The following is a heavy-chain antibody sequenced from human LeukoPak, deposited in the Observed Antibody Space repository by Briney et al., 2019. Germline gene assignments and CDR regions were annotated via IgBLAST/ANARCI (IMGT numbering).Heavy chain of an antibody. Sequence: GGSLRLSCAASGFTFSNAWMSWVRQAPGKGLEWVGRIKSKTDGGTTDYAAPVKGRFTISRDDSKNMLYLQMNSLKTEDTAVYYCTTVRRYDFWSGYYRFWGQGTLVTVSS. D-gene: IGHD3-3*01. J-gene: IGHJ4*02. CDR1: GFTFSNAW. V-gene: IGHV3-15*01. CDR2: IKSKTDGGTT. CDR3: TTVRRYDFWSGYYRF.